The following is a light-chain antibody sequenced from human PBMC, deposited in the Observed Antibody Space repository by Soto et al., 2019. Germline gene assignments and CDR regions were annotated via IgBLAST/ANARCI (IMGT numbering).Light chain of an antibody. CDR3: CSYAGSRTFV. CDR1: NSDVGGYNY. V-gene: IGLV2-11*01. Sequence: QSALTQPRSVSGSPGQSVTISCTGSNSDVGGYNYVSWYQHHPDKVPKLIIFGVSKRPSGVPDRFSGSKSGNTASLTISGLQAEDEADYFCCSYAGSRTFVFGGGTKLTVL. J-gene: IGLJ3*02. CDR2: GVS.